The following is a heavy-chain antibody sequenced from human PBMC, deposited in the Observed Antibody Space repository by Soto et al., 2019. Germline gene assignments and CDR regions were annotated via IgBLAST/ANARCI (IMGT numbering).Heavy chain of an antibody. Sequence: GGSLRLSCAASGFTFSSYGMHWVRQAPGKGLEWVSAISGSGGSIYYADSVKGRFTISRDNSKNTLYLQMNSLRAEDTAVYYCAKELHTSSGWSQVIYWGQGTLVTVSS. CDR1: GFTFSSYG. CDR2: ISGSGGSI. J-gene: IGHJ4*02. D-gene: IGHD6-19*01. CDR3: AKELHTSSGWSQVIY. V-gene: IGHV3-23*01.